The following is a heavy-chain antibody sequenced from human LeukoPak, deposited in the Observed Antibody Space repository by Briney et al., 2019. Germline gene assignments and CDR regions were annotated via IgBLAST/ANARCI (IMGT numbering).Heavy chain of an antibody. Sequence: PGGSLRLSCAASGFTFDDYAMHWVRQAPGKGLEWVSGISWNSGSIGYADSVKGRFTISRDNDKNSLYLQMNSLRAEDMSLYYFAKEEYRGGFDYWGQGTLVTVSS. CDR3: AKEEYRGGFDY. V-gene: IGHV3-9*03. J-gene: IGHJ4*02. D-gene: IGHD1-26*01. CDR1: GFTFDDYA. CDR2: ISWNSGSI.